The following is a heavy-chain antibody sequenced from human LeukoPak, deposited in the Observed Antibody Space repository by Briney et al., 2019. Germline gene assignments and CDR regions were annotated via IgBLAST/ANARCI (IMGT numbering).Heavy chain of an antibody. CDR2: ISYDGSSK. J-gene: IGHJ3*02. V-gene: IGHV3-30-3*01. CDR1: GFTFSSYA. D-gene: IGHD3-10*01. CDR3: ARQGNYGSGSYVRDAFDI. Sequence: GRSPRLSCVASGFTFSSYAIHWVRQAPGKGLEWVAVISYDGSSKFYADSVQGRFTISRDNPKNTLYLQMYNLRAEDTAVYYCARQGNYGSGSYVRDAFDIWGQGTVVTVSS.